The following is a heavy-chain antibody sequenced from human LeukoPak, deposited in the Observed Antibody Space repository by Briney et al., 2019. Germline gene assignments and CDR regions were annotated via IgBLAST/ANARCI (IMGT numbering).Heavy chain of an antibody. V-gene: IGHV4-59*01. J-gene: IGHJ4*02. CDR3: ARDGGGTSRPFDY. Sequence: SETLSLTCTVSGGSLSSYFWSWIRQPPGKGLEWIGNIYSTGGTSYNPSLKSRVTISVDTSKKQFSLRVSSVTAADTAVYHCARDGGGTSRPFDYWGQGTPVTVSS. CDR1: GGSLSSYF. D-gene: IGHD2-2*01. CDR2: IYSTGGT.